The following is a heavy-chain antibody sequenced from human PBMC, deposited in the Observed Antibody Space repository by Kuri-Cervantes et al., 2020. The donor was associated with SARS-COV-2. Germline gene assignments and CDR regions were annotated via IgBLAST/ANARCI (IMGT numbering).Heavy chain of an antibody. V-gene: IGHV1-24*01. CDR2: FDPEDGET. CDR3: ATARFQWALLPLSS. CDR1: GYTLTELS. D-gene: IGHD1-26*01. Sequence: ASVKVSCKVSGYTLTELSMHWVRQAPGKGLEWMGGFDPEDGETIYAQKFQGRVTMTEDTSTDTAYMELSSLRSEDTAVYYCATARFQWALLPLSSWGQGTLVTVSS. J-gene: IGHJ5*02.